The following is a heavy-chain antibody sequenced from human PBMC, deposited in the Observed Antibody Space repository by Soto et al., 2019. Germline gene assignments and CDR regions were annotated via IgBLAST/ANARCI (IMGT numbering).Heavy chain of an antibody. CDR1: GYTFTTSG. D-gene: IGHD2-2*01. V-gene: IGHV1-18*01. CDR3: ARVRGIPADADY. Sequence: QGQLVQSGAEVKKPGASVKVSCKASGYTFTTSGISWVRQAPGQGLEWMGMISAYNGNTNYAQKFQDRVTLTTDTPTSTAYMELRSLKSDDTATYYCARVRGIPADADYWGQGTLVTVSS. CDR2: ISAYNGNT. J-gene: IGHJ4*02.